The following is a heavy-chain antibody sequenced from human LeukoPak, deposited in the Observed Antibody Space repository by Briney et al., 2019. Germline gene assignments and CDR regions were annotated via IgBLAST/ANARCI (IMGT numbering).Heavy chain of an antibody. Sequence: GGSLRLSCAASGFTVSNDYMAWVRQAPGRGLEWVSLIYGDGTTFYTDSVKGRFTISRNNFKNTMYLQMSSLRPEDTALYYCARDHAGAQNWVALDPWGQGTLVTVSS. CDR2: IYGDGTT. J-gene: IGHJ5*02. CDR1: GFTVSNDY. CDR3: ARDHAGAQNWVALDP. D-gene: IGHD7-27*01. V-gene: IGHV3-66*02.